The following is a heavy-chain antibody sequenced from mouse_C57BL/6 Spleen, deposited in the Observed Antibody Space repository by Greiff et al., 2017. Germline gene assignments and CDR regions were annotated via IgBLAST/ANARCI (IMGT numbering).Heavy chain of an antibody. CDR1: GYSFTSGYY. Sequence: EVQLQESGPGLVKPSQSLSLTCSVTGYSFTSGYYWNWIRQFPGNKLEWMGYISYDGSNNYNPSLKNRISITRDTSKNQFFLKLNSVTTEDTATYYCARGFSYYAMDYWGQGTSVTVSS. J-gene: IGHJ4*01. CDR3: ARGFSYYAMDY. CDR2: ISYDGSN. V-gene: IGHV3-6*01.